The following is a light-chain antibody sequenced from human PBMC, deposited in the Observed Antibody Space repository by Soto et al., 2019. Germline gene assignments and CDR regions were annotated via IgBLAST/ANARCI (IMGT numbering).Light chain of an antibody. CDR2: DAS. CDR1: QGVSSY. Sequence: EIVLTQSPATLSLSPGERATLSCRASQGVSSYLAWYQQKPGQAPRLLIYDASNRATCIPARFSGSGPGTDFTLTISSLEPEDLAVYYCQQRSNWHPITFGQGTRLEI. V-gene: IGKV3D-11*01. J-gene: IGKJ5*01. CDR3: QQRSNWHPIT.